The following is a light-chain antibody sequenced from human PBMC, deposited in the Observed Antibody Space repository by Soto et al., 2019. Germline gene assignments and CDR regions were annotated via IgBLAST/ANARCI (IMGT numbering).Light chain of an antibody. CDR2: EVS. CDR1: SNDIGAYNY. J-gene: IGLJ3*02. V-gene: IGLV2-14*01. CDR3: SSYTSSSTLV. Sequence: QSALTQPASVSGSPGQSITISCTGTSNDIGAYNYVSWYQHHPGKAPKLMIYEVSNQPSGISNRFSGSKSGNTASLTISGLQAEDEADYYCSSYTSSSTLVFGVGTKLTVL.